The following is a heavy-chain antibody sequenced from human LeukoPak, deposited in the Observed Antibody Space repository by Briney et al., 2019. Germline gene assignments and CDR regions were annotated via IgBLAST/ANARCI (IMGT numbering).Heavy chain of an antibody. D-gene: IGHD1-1*01. J-gene: IGHJ4*02. CDR2: ISTSSIYI. Sequence: PGGSLRLSCAASGFTFSSYGMSWVRQAPGKGLEWVSSISTSSIYIYYTDSLKGRFTISRDNARNSLYLQMNSLRAEDTAVYYCARDQDWNDRGGLDYWGQGTLVTVSS. V-gene: IGHV3-21*01. CDR3: ARDQDWNDRGGLDY. CDR1: GFTFSSYG.